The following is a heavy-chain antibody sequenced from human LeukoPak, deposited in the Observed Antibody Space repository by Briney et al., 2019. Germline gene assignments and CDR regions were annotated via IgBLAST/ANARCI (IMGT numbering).Heavy chain of an antibody. CDR1: GFTFSDYS. J-gene: IGHJ4*02. Sequence: GGSLRLSCAASGFTFSDYSMNWVRQAPGKGLEWISSISGSSSYIYYADSVKGRFTISRDNAKNSLYLQMNSLRAEDTAVYYCARDRGGWSYYGSGNIFDHWGQGTLVTVSS. D-gene: IGHD3-10*01. V-gene: IGHV3-21*01. CDR3: ARDRGGWSYYGSGNIFDH. CDR2: ISGSSSYI.